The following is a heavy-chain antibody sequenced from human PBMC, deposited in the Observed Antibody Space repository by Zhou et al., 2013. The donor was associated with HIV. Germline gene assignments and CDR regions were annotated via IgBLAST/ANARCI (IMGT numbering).Heavy chain of an antibody. J-gene: IGHJ4*02. Sequence: VYLVQSGAEVKKPGASVKVSCKAFGYTFTGYYIQWVRQAPGHGPEWMGWIDPNSGGTKIAQDFQGRVTMTRDTSISTVYMELSGLRFDDTAVYYCARDWFSGTSDCFDYWGQGTLVT. CDR2: IDPNSGGT. V-gene: IGHV1-2*02. D-gene: IGHD1-26*01. CDR3: ARDWFSGTSDCFDY. CDR1: GYTFTGYY.